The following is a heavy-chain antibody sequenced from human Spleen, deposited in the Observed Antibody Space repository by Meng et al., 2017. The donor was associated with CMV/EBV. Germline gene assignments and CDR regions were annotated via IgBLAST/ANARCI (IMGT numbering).Heavy chain of an antibody. CDR3: ATNLSLDYTRSSGAFDV. CDR1: GASIRGSSHY. J-gene: IGHJ3*01. V-gene: IGHV4-39*07. Sequence: SETLSLTGTVSGASIRGSSHYWGWIRQPPGKGLEWIGDVYYSGSASYNPSLSSRVTISVDTSKNEFSLTLSSLTAADTGVYYCATNLSLDYTRSSGAFDVWGQGTMVTVSS. CDR2: VYYSGSA. D-gene: IGHD6-6*01.